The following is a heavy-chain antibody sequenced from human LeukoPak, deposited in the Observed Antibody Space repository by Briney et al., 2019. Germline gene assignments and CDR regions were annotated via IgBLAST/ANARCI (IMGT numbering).Heavy chain of an antibody. J-gene: IGHJ5*02. CDR1: GYTFTSYD. V-gene: IGHV1-8*01. Sequence: ASVKVSCKASGYTFTSYDINWVRQATGQGLEWMGWMNPNSGNTGYAQKFLGRVTMTRNTSISTAYMELSSLRSEDTAVYYCARADDYGDYGWFDPWGQGTLVTVSS. D-gene: IGHD4-17*01. CDR2: MNPNSGNT. CDR3: ARADDYGDYGWFDP.